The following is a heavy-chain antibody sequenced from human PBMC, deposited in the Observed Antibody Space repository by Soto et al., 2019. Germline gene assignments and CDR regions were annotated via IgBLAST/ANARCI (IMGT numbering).Heavy chain of an antibody. CDR3: AAYDILTVYFPQYSFDY. V-gene: IGHV4-34*01. Sequence: PSETLSLTCAVYGGSFSGYYWSWIRQPPGKGLEWIGGIYHSGNTYYNPSLQSRVAISIDTSNNHFSLKLSSATAADTAVYYCAAYDILTVYFPQYSFDYWGQGALVTVSS. CDR1: GGSFSGYY. J-gene: IGHJ4*02. D-gene: IGHD3-9*01. CDR2: IYHSGNT.